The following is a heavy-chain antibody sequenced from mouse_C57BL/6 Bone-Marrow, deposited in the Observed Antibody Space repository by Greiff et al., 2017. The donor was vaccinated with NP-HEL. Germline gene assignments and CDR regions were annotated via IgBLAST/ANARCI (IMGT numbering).Heavy chain of an antibody. CDR3: ARQTRRGYFDV. CDR1: GFTFSSYT. V-gene: IGHV5-9*01. J-gene: IGHJ1*03. CDR2: ISGGGGNT. Sequence: EVQGVESGGGLVKPGGSLKLSCAASGFTFSSYTMSWVRQTPEKRLEWVATISGGGGNTYYPDSVKGRFTISRDNAKNTLYLQMSSLRSEDTALYYCARQTRRGYFDVWGTGTTVTVSS.